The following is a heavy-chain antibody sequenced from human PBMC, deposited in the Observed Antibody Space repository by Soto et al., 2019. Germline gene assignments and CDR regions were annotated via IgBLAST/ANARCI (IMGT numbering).Heavy chain of an antibody. D-gene: IGHD1-1*01. V-gene: IGHV4-39*01. CDR1: GGSISSSSYY. CDR2: IYYSGST. Sequence: KTSETLSLTCTVSGGSISSSSYYWGWIRQPPGKGLEWIGSIYYSGSTYYNPSLKSRVTISVDTSKNQFSLKLSSVTAADTAVYYCARQTLPGTTLIDYWGQGALVTVSS. J-gene: IGHJ4*02. CDR3: ARQTLPGTTLIDY.